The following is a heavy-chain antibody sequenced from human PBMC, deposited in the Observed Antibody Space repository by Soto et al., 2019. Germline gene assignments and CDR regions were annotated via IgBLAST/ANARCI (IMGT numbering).Heavy chain of an antibody. CDR3: ANDQAYGSGGDALDI. D-gene: IGHD3-10*01. V-gene: IGHV3-30*18. J-gene: IGHJ3*02. CDR1: GFTFSSYG. Sequence: QVQLVESGGGVVQPGRSLRLSCAASGFTFSSYGMHWVRQAPGKGLEWVAVISYDGSNKYYADSVKGRFTIARDNSESSLYLQMSCLRAEAAAVYYCANDQAYGSGGDALDILGQGTMVTGSA. CDR2: ISYDGSNK.